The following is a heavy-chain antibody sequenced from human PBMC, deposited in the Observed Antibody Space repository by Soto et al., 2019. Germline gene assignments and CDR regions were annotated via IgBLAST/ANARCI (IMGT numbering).Heavy chain of an antibody. CDR2: IIPVLATT. Sequence: SVKVSCKASAGTFPHYALSWVRQAPGQGLEWIGGIIPVLATTTYAQKFQGRVSIIADESTNTVYMELSSLRSEDTAVYYCACNWGNSLKNWLGPWGQGTLVTV. CDR1: AGTFPHYA. J-gene: IGHJ5*02. V-gene: IGHV1-69*13. D-gene: IGHD7-27*01. CDR3: ACNWGNSLKNWLGP.